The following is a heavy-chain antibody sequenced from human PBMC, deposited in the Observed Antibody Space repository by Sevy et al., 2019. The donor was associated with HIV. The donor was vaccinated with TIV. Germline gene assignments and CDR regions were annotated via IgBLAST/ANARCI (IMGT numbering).Heavy chain of an antibody. J-gene: IGHJ3*02. CDR2: IRDRAYGGTT. CDR1: GFTFGDYC. V-gene: IGHV3-49*03. CDR3: TREAVTMARGIYTVFDI. D-gene: IGHD3-10*01. Sequence: GGSLRLSCTASGFTFGDYCVSWFRQAPGKGLEWVGAIRDRAYGGTTEYAASVKGRFSISRDDSRNIAYLQMDGLNTEDTAVYYCTREAVTMARGIYTVFDIWGQGTLVTVSS.